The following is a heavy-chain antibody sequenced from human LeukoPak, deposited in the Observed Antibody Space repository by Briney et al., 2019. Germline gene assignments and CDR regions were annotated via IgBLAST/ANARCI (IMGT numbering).Heavy chain of an antibody. CDR1: GGSFSGYY. Sequence: SETLSLTCAVYGGSFSGYYWGWIRQPPGKGLEWIGEINHSGSTNYNPSLKSRVTISVDTSKNQFSLKLSSVTAADTAVYYCARDRGIDAFDIWGQGTMVTVSS. J-gene: IGHJ3*02. CDR2: INHSGST. CDR3: ARDRGIDAFDI. D-gene: IGHD3-10*01. V-gene: IGHV4-34*01.